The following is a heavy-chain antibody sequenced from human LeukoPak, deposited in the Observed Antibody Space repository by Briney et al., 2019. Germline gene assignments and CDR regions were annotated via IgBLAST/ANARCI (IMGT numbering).Heavy chain of an antibody. CDR3: ATVSTYYYYYYMDV. D-gene: IGHD2-8*01. J-gene: IGHJ6*03. CDR2: INHSGST. V-gene: IGHV4-34*01. CDR1: GGSFSGYY. Sequence: SETLSLTCAVYGGSFSGYYWSWIRQPPGKGLEWIGEINHSGSTNYNPSLKSRVTISVDTSKNQFSLKLSSVTAADTAVYYCATVSTYYYYYYMDVWGKGTTVTISS.